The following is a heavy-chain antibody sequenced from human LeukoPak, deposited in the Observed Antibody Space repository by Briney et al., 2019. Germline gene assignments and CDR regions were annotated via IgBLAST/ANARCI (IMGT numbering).Heavy chain of an antibody. CDR1: GGSISNDDYY. CDR3: ARDQRSSGSNIFDY. Sequence: SQTLSLTCTVSGGSISNDDYYWTWIRRSPGKGLEWIGYIFYRGSTYYNPSLKSRLTISVDTSKNQFSMKLTSVTAADTAIYFCARDQRSSGSNIFDYWGQGTLVTVSS. D-gene: IGHD1-26*01. J-gene: IGHJ4*02. V-gene: IGHV4-30-4*01. CDR2: IFYRGST.